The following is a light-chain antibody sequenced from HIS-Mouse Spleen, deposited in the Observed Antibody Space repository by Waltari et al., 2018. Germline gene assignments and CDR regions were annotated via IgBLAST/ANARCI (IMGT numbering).Light chain of an antibody. Sequence: QSVLTQPLSASGTPGQRVTLSCSGSSSNIGRNYVDAYQQPPGTAPKLLIFSNKQRPSAVPDRFPCSKSSTSASLAISGLRSEDVADYYCAAWDDSLSGQVFGGGTKLTVL. CDR3: AAWDDSLSGQV. CDR2: SNK. CDR1: SSNIGRNY. V-gene: IGLV1-47*01. J-gene: IGLJ3*02.